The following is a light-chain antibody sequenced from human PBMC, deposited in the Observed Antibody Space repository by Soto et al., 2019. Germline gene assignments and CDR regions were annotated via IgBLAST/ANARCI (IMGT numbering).Light chain of an antibody. CDR1: SSDVGGYGY. J-gene: IGLJ1*01. CDR2: GVS. CDR3: CSYSDTYTYV. V-gene: IGLV2-11*01. Sequence: QSVLTQPRSVSESPGQSVTISCTGTSSDVGGYGYLSWYQQHPGKAPKLLIYGVSERPSGVPDRFSGSKSGSTASLTISGLQAEDEADYYCCSYSDTYTYVFGTGTKVTVL.